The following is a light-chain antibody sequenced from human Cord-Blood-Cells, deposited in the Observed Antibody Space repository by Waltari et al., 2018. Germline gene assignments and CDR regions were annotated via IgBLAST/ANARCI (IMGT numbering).Light chain of an antibody. CDR1: RSDFGSYNL. Sequence: QSALTQPASVSGSPGQSITIPCTGTRSDFGSYNLFSWYQQHPGKAPKLMIYEGSKRPSGVSNHFSGSKSGNTAALTISGLQAEDEADYYCCSYAGSSTFVVFGGGTKLTVL. V-gene: IGLV2-23*03. CDR3: CSYAGSSTFVV. CDR2: EGS. J-gene: IGLJ2*01.